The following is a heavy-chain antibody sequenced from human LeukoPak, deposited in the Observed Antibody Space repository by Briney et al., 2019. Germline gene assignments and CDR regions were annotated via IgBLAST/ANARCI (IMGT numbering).Heavy chain of an antibody. V-gene: IGHV4-59*01. Sequence: SETLSLTCTVSGGSISSYYWSWVRQPPGKGLEWIGYIYFSGSTNYNPSLKSRVTISVDTSKNPFSLKLSSVTAADTAVYYCARLVSTTAYYFDYWGQGTLVTVSS. D-gene: IGHD4-17*01. CDR3: ARLVSTTAYYFDY. J-gene: IGHJ4*02. CDR1: GGSISSYY. CDR2: IYFSGST.